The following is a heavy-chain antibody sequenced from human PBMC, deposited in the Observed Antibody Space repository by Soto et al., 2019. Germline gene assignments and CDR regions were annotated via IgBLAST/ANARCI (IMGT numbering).Heavy chain of an antibody. CDR3: ATDGGALVGRAFDD. Sequence: QVQLVESGGGVVLPGRSLRLSCAASGFTFSTYGMHWVRQAPGKGLEWVAIRWSHGSNKYYADSVTGRFTISRDKSENTLYRQKISLSAEDTAVDYCATDGGALVGRAFDDWCQGTLVTVS. J-gene: IGHJ4*02. V-gene: IGHV3-33*01. D-gene: IGHD3-16*01. CDR1: GFTFSTYG. CDR2: RWSHGSNK.